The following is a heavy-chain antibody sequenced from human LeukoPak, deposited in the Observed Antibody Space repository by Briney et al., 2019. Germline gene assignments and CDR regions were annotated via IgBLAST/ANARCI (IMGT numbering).Heavy chain of an antibody. J-gene: IGHJ4*02. CDR3: AHSPPYYDSSGQQSIFDY. D-gene: IGHD3-22*01. CDR2: IYWNDDK. Sequence: SGPTLVKPTQTLTLTCTFSGFSLSTSGVGVGWIRQPPGKALEWLALIYWNDDKRYSPSLKSRLTITKDTSKNQVVLTMTNMDPVDTATYYRAHSPPYYDSSGQQSIFDYWGQGTLVTVSS. CDR1: GFSLSTSGVG. V-gene: IGHV2-5*01.